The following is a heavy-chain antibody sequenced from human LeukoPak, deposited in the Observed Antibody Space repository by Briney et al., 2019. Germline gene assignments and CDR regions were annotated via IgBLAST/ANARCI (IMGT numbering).Heavy chain of an antibody. V-gene: IGHV3-21*01. CDR2: ISSTSRYI. J-gene: IGHJ4*02. CDR3: ARGYYSSCGY. D-gene: IGHD6-13*01. CDR1: GFTFSSYS. Sequence: GGSLRLSCVASGFTFSSYSMNWVRQAPGKGLEWVSCISSTSRYIYYADSVKGRFTISRDNAKNSVYLQMNSLRAEDTAVYYCARGYYSSCGYWGQGTLVTVSS.